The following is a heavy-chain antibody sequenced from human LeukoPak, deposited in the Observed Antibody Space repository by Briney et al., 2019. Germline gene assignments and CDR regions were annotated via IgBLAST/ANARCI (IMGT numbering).Heavy chain of an antibody. CDR2: ISSSSSYI. V-gene: IGHV3-21*01. J-gene: IGHJ4*02. Sequence: RSGGSLRLSCAASGFTFSSYSMNWVRQAPGKGLEWVSSISSSSSYIYYADSVKGRFTISRDNAKNSLYLQMNSLRAEDTAVYYCTTDRGGIAAAGRVDYWGQGTLVTVSS. CDR3: TTDRGGIAAAGRVDY. CDR1: GFTFSSYS. D-gene: IGHD6-13*01.